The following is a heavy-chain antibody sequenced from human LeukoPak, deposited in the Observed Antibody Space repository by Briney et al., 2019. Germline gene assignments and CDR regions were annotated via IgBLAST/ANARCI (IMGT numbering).Heavy chain of an antibody. CDR1: GFSFSSYW. CDR3: AKDRYDYSNYHDY. V-gene: IGHV3-7*01. CDR2: IKEDGSEK. Sequence: GGSLRLSCAASGFSFSSYWISWVRQAPGKGLEWVANIKEDGSEKYYVDSVKGRFTISRDNSKNTLYLQMNSLRAEDTAVYYCAKDRYDYSNYHDYWGQGTLVTVSS. J-gene: IGHJ4*02. D-gene: IGHD4-11*01.